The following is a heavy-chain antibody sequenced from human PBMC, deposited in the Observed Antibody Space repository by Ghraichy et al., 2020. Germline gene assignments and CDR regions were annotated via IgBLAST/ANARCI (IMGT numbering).Heavy chain of an antibody. V-gene: IGHV3-21*01. CDR2: VSSNSAYI. CDR1: GFTFSRYT. D-gene: IGHD6-25*01. CDR3: ARDAGMGSSATGWFDP. Sequence: GGSLRLSCAASGFTFSRYTMSWVRQAPGKGLEWVSTVSSNSAYIYYADSVKGRFTISRDNAKNSVYLQMSGLRADDTAVHYCARDAGMGSSATGWFDPWGQGTLVTVSS. J-gene: IGHJ5*02.